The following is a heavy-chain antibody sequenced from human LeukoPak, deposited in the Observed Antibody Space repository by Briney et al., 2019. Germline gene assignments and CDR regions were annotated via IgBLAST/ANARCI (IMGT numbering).Heavy chain of an antibody. CDR1: GFTFSSYA. CDR2: ISSNGGST. D-gene: IGHD3-22*01. V-gene: IGHV3-64*01. J-gene: IGHJ4*02. CDR3: TTGSYDSSGYYYDY. Sequence: GGSLRLSCAASGFTFSSYAMHWVRQAPGKGLEYVSAISSNGGSTYYANSVKGRFTISRDNSKNTLYLQMGSLRAEDMAVYYCTTGSYDSSGYYYDYWGQGTLVTVSS.